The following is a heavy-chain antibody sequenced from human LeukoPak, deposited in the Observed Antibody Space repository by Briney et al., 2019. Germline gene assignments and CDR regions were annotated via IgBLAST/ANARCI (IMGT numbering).Heavy chain of an antibody. J-gene: IGHJ4*02. CDR2: IRSKANSYAT. D-gene: IGHD5-18*01. Sequence: PGGSLRLSCAASGFTFSGSAMHWVRQASGKGLEWVGRIRSKANSYATAYAASVKGRFTISRDDSKNTAYLQMNSLKTEDTAVYYCTRPGYSYGYSPDDDYWGQGTLVTVSS. CDR1: GFTFSGSA. V-gene: IGHV3-73*01. CDR3: TRPGYSYGYSPDDDY.